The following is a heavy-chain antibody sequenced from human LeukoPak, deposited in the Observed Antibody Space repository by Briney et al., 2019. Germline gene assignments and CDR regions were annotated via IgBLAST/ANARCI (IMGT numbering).Heavy chain of an antibody. J-gene: IGHJ4*02. Sequence: SETLSLTCAVSGGSISSSNWWSWVRQPPGKGLEWIGEIYHSGSTNYNPSLKSRVTISVDKSKNQFSLKLSSVTAADTAVYYCARVGIYCGGDCYSLDYWGQGTLVTVSS. V-gene: IGHV4-4*02. D-gene: IGHD2-21*02. CDR3: ARVGIYCGGDCYSLDY. CDR2: IYHSGST. CDR1: GGSISSSNW.